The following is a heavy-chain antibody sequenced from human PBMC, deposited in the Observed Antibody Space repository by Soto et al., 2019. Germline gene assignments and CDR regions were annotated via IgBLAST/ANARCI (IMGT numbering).Heavy chain of an antibody. CDR1: GFTVSSKY. Sequence: GGSLRLSCAASGFTVSSKYMSWVRQAPGKGLEWVSLIQSGGPTYYADSVKGRFTISRDNSKNTLYLQMNSLRAEDTAVYYCARDGYSSGWPVAYWGQGTLVTVSS. D-gene: IGHD6-19*01. CDR3: ARDGYSSGWPVAY. J-gene: IGHJ4*02. V-gene: IGHV3-66*01. CDR2: IQSGGPT.